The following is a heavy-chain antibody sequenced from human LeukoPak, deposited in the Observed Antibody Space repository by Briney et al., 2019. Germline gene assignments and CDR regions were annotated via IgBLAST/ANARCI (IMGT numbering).Heavy chain of an antibody. V-gene: IGHV3-23*01. CDR3: AKERQRDYYDGSGYLNWFDP. Sequence: GGSLRLSCEAPGFTFRNYAMSWIRQAPGKGLEWVSSIRSFDGNTYYGDSVKGRFTISRDISKNTLYLEMSSLRADDTAVYFCAKERQRDYYDGSGYLNWFDPWGQGTLVIVAS. CDR2: IRSFDGNT. CDR1: GFTFRNYA. J-gene: IGHJ5*02. D-gene: IGHD3-22*01.